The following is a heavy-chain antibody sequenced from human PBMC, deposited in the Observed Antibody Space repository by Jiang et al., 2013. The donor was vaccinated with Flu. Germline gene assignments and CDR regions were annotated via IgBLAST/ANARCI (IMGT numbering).Heavy chain of an antibody. J-gene: IGHJ4*02. CDR2: IYSGGST. V-gene: IGHV3-66*01. CDR1: GSIVSSNY. CDR3: ARETMVSHVFDS. Sequence: QLVESGGNLVQPGGSLRLSCAASGSIVSSNYMSWVRQAPGKGLEWVSVIYSGGSTYYADSVKGRFTISRDNSKNTLYLQMNSLRAEDTAVYFCARETMVSHVFDSLGQGTLVTVSS. D-gene: IGHD2-8*01.